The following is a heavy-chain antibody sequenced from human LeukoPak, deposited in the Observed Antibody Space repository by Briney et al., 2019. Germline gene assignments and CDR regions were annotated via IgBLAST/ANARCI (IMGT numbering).Heavy chain of an antibody. D-gene: IGHD2-21*02. CDR3: ARGTHIVVVTGGFDY. J-gene: IGHJ4*02. Sequence: GRSLRLSCAASGFTFRRYAMHWVRQAPGKGLEWVAVISYDGSNKYYADSVKGRFTISRDNYKNTLYLQMNSLRAEDTAVYYCARGTHIVVVTGGFDYWGQGTLVTVSS. CDR2: ISYDGSNK. V-gene: IGHV3-30*04. CDR1: GFTFRRYA.